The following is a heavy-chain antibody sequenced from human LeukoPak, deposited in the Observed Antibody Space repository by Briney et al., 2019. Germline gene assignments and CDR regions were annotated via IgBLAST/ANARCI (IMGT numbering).Heavy chain of an antibody. V-gene: IGHV4-59*01. CDR1: GGSISSYY. CDR2: NYYSGSS. J-gene: IGHJ1*01. Sequence: SETLSLTCTVSGGSISSYYWSWIRHPPGKGLEWIGFNYYSGSSNYNPSLKSRVTISVDTSKSQFSLKLSSVTAADTAVYYGAGGPSPETFQYWGQGTLVTVSS. CDR3: AGGPSPETFQY.